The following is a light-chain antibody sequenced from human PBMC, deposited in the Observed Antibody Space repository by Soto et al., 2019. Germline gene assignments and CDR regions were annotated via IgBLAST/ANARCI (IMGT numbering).Light chain of an antibody. Sequence: DIVMTQSPDSLAVSLGERATINCKSRQSVLYRSNSKNYLAWYQQKPGQPPKLLIYWASTRESGVPDRFSGSGSGTDFTLTISSLQAEDVAVYYCQQYYSTPWTFGQGTKVEIK. CDR2: WAS. J-gene: IGKJ1*01. CDR1: QSVLYRSNSKNY. V-gene: IGKV4-1*01. CDR3: QQYYSTPWT.